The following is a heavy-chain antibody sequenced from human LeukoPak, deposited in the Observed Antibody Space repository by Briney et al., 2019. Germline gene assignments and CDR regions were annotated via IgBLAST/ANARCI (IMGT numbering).Heavy chain of an antibody. CDR2: FSSSSSTI. CDR1: GFTFSSYS. CDR3: ARDRAHADYHPIIDY. D-gene: IGHD4-17*01. Sequence: GGSLRLSCAASGFTFSSYSMNWVRQAPGKGLEWVSYFSSSSSTIYYADSVKGRFTISRDNAKNSLYLQMNSLRDEDTAVYYCARDRAHADYHPIIDYWGQGTLVTVSS. V-gene: IGHV3-48*02. J-gene: IGHJ4*02.